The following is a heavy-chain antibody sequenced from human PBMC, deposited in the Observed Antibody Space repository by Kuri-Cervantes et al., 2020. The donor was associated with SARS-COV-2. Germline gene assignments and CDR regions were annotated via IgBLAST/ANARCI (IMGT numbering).Heavy chain of an antibody. CDR1: GGSVSISNFY. D-gene: IGHD5-24*01. J-gene: IGHJ4*02. Sequence: SETLSLTCTVSGGSVSISNFYWAWIRQPPGKGPQWVGSVSYTGSTYHNPSLRSRLSISIDTSKNQFSLRLTSVTAADTALYYCARSNKRWLQLRVFDYWGQGTLVTVSS. V-gene: IGHV4-39*01. CDR3: ARSNKRWLQLRVFDY. CDR2: VSYTGST.